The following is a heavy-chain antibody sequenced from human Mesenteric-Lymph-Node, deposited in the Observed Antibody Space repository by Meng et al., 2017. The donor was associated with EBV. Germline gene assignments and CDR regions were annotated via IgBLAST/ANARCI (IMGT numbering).Heavy chain of an antibody. D-gene: IGHD6-13*01. CDR1: GVSLSSSGVG. V-gene: IGHV2-5*02. J-gene: IGHJ4*02. Sequence: QITLKESGPTLVKPAQTLTLTCTLSGVSLSSSGVGVGWIRQPPGKALEWLALIYWDDDKRYSPSLKTRLTITRDTSKNQVVLTLTNMDPVDTATYYCAYRLGSSWRYWGQGTLVTVSS. CDR3: AYRLGSSWRY. CDR2: IYWDDDK.